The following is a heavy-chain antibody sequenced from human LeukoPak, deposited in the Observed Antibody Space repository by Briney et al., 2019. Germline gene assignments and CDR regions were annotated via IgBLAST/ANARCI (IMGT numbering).Heavy chain of an antibody. Sequence: PSETLSLTCAVYGGSFSGYYWSWIRQPPGKGLEWIGEINHSGSTNYNPSLKSRVTISVDTPKNQFSLKLSSVTAADTAVYYCARVNGGYCSSTSCFYFDYWGQGTLVTVSS. CDR1: GGSFSGYY. V-gene: IGHV4-34*01. J-gene: IGHJ4*02. CDR2: INHSGST. D-gene: IGHD2-2*01. CDR3: ARVNGGYCSSTSCFYFDY.